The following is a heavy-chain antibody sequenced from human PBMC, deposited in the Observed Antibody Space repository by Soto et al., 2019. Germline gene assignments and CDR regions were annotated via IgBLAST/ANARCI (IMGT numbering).Heavy chain of an antibody. J-gene: IGHJ5*02. CDR1: GGSVSSGSYY. V-gene: IGHV4-61*01. CDR3: ARKVNYYGSGSYRHYNWFDP. D-gene: IGHD3-10*01. CDR2: IYYSGST. Sequence: SETLSLTCTVSGGSVSSGSYYWSWIRQPPGKGLEWIGYIYYSGSTNYNPSLKSRVTISVDTSKNQFSLKLSSVTAADTGVYYCARKVNYYGSGSYRHYNWFDPWGQGTLVTVSS.